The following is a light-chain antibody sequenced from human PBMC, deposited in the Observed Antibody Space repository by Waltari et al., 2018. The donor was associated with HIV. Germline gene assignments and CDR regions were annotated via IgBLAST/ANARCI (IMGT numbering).Light chain of an antibody. CDR3: QHRSNWPPST. CDR2: DAF. V-gene: IGKV3-11*01. Sequence: EILLTQSPATLSLSPGERATLSCRASQAVSNFLAWYQQKPGQAPRLLIYDAFKRANDIPDRCSGRWSGADFTLTISSLEPEEFAVYYCQHRSNWPPSTFGQGTKLEIK. CDR1: QAVSNF. J-gene: IGKJ2*02.